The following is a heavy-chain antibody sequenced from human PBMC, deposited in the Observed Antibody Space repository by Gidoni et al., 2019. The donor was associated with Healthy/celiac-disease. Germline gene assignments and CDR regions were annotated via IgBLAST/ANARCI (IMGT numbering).Heavy chain of an antibody. J-gene: IGHJ4*02. CDR2: ISGSGGST. Sequence: EAPLLESGGGLVQPGGSLRLSCAASGFSFNSYAMSWVRQAPGKGREWVSAISGSGGSTYYADSVKGRFTISRDNSKNTLYLQMNGLRAEDTAVYYCAKDVKPLRWFDYWGQGTLVTVSS. D-gene: IGHD3-3*01. CDR1: GFSFNSYA. CDR3: AKDVKPLRWFDY. V-gene: IGHV3-23*01.